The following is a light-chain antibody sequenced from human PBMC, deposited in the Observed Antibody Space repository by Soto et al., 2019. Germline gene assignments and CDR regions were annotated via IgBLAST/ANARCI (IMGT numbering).Light chain of an antibody. CDR2: EVR. CDR3: SSYTGTSTLYA. V-gene: IGLV2-14*01. Sequence: QSVLTQPASVSGSPGQSITISCTVTRSGVGGYDYVSWYQQHPGKAPKLIIYEVRHRPSGVSNRFSGSKSGNTASLTISGLQAEDEADYFCSSYTGTSTLYAFGTGTKVTVL. J-gene: IGLJ1*01. CDR1: RSGVGGYDY.